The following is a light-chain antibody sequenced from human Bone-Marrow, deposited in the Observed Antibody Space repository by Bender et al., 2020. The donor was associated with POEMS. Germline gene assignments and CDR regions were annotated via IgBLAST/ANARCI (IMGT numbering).Light chain of an antibody. CDR2: DVS. V-gene: IGLV2-11*01. Sequence: QSALTQPRSVSGPPGQSVTISCTGTSSDFGGHNYVSWYQHHPGKAPKLIIYDVSKRPSGVPDRFSGSMSDNTASLTIYGQQAEDDAHYYCGSYTHSSHAVFGGGTKLTVL. CDR1: SSDFGGHNY. J-gene: IGLJ2*01. CDR3: GSYTHSSHAV.